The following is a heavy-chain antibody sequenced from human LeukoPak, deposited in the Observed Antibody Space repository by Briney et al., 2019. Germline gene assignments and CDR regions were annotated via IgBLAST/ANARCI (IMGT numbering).Heavy chain of an antibody. CDR2: VFYTGST. J-gene: IGHJ4*02. CDR3: ARVANGGCYNLDY. Sequence: PSETLSLTCTVSDDSISSYYWSWIRQSPGKGLEWIGYVFYTGSTNYNPSLKSRVTISIDTSKKQFSLRLSSVTAADTAVYYCARVANGGCYNLDYWGQGSLVTVSS. V-gene: IGHV4-59*01. CDR1: DDSISSYY. D-gene: IGHD5-24*01.